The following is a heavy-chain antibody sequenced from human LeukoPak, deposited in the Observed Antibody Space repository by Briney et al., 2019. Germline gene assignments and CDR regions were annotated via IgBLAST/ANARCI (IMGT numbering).Heavy chain of an antibody. J-gene: IGHJ4*02. CDR2: INHSGST. D-gene: IGHD3-22*01. CDR1: GGSFSGFY. V-gene: IGHV4-34*01. Sequence: PSETLSLTCAVYGGSFSGFYWSWIRQPPGKGLEWIGEINHSGSTYYNPSLKSRVTISVDTSKNQFSLKLTSVTAADTAVYYCATLGEYYDSSGYYCNWGQGTLVTVSS. CDR3: ATLGEYYDSSGYYCN.